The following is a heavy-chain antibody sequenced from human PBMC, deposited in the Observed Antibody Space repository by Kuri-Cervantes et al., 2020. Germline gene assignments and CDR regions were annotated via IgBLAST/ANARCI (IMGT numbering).Heavy chain of an antibody. CDR1: GGSISSSSYY. J-gene: IGHJ6*02. CDR3: ARDPKFYYGMDV. V-gene: IGHV4-61*01. Sequence: SETLSLTCTVSGGSISSSSYYWGWIRQPPGKGLEWIGYIYYSGSTNYNPSLKSRVTISVDTSKNQFSLKLSSVTAADTAVYYCARDPKFYYGMDVWGQGTTVTVSS. CDR2: IYYSGST.